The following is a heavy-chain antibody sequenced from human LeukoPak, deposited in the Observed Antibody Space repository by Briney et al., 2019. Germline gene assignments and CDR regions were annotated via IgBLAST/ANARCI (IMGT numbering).Heavy chain of an antibody. D-gene: IGHD3-10*01. CDR3: ARDFGRYSFDY. Sequence: PGGSLRLSCAASGFTFSSYWMHWVRQAPGKGLVWVSRINSDGSSTSYADSVKGRFTISRDNAKNSLYLQMNSLRAEDTAVYYCARDFGRYSFDYWGQGTLVTVSS. J-gene: IGHJ4*02. CDR1: GFTFSSYW. CDR2: INSDGSST. V-gene: IGHV3-74*01.